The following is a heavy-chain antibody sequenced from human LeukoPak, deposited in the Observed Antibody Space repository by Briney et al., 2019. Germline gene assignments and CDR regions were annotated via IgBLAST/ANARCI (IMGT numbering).Heavy chain of an antibody. D-gene: IGHD4-11*01. Sequence: ASVKVSCKASGYTFTGYYMHWVRQAPGQGLEWMGWINPNSGGTNYAQKFQGRVTMTRDTSISTAYMELSRLRSDDTAVYYCAREVFVDYTFDYWGQGTLVTVSS. CDR3: AREVFVDYTFDY. CDR1: GYTFTGYY. CDR2: INPNSGGT. V-gene: IGHV1-2*02. J-gene: IGHJ4*02.